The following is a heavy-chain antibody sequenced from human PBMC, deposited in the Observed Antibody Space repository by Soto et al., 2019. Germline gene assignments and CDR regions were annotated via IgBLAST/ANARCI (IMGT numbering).Heavy chain of an antibody. Sequence: GASVKVSCKASGGTFSSYPITWVRQAPGQGLEWMGGTFPIFDRGNYAQKLQGRLTITTDKSTNTAYMELSSLRSEDTAVYYCARRNTSGYLRYFDSWGQGTLVTVSS. CDR3: ARRNTSGYLRYFDS. D-gene: IGHD3-22*01. V-gene: IGHV1-69*05. CDR1: GGTFSSYP. CDR2: TFPIFDRG. J-gene: IGHJ4*02.